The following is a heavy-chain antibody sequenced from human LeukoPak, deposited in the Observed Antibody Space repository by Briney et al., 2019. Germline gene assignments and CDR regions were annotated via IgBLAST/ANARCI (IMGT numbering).Heavy chain of an antibody. CDR2: IYYSGST. CDR3: ARTTEGGYTYGYFYYYYMDV. Sequence: SETLSLTCTVCGGSISSYYWSWIRQPPGKGLEWIGYIYYSGSTNYNPSLKSRVTISVDTSKNQFSLKLTSVTAADTAVYYCARTTEGGYTYGYFYYYYMDVWGKGTTVTISS. V-gene: IGHV4-59*01. CDR1: GGSISSYY. D-gene: IGHD5-18*01. J-gene: IGHJ6*03.